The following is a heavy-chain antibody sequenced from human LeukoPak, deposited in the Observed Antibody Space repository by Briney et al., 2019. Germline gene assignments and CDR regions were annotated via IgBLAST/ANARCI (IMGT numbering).Heavy chain of an antibody. CDR3: AKSRGQYGDYLFYYYGMDV. CDR1: GFTFSSCA. CDR2: ISNSGGST. D-gene: IGHD4-17*01. V-gene: IGHV3-23*01. J-gene: IGHJ6*02. Sequence: GGSLRLSCAASGFTFSSCAMSWVRQAPGKGLEWVAGISNSGGSTYHADSVKGRFTISRDNSKDTLYLQMNSLRAEDTAVHYCAKSRGQYGDYLFYYYGMDVWGQGTTVIVSS.